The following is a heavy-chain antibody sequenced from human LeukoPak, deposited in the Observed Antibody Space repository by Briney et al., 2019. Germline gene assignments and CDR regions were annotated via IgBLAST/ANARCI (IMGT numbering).Heavy chain of an antibody. J-gene: IGHJ6*02. CDR1: GYTFTSYG. D-gene: IGHD3-10*01. CDR2: MSAYNGNT. Sequence: ASVTVSCKASGYTFTSYGISWVRQAPGQGVEWMGWMSAYNGNTNYAQKLQGRVTMTTDTSTSTAYMELRSLRSDDTAVYYCARDKEWFGELFPSYGMDVWGQGTTVTVSS. V-gene: IGHV1-18*01. CDR3: ARDKEWFGELFPSYGMDV.